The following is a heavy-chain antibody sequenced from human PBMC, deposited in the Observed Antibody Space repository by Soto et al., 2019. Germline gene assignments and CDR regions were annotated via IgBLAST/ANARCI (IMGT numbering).Heavy chain of an antibody. V-gene: IGHV1-3*04. J-gene: IGHJ4*02. CDR2: INTANDDT. Sequence: ASVKVSCKASGYTFSSSPLHWVRQAPGQRPEWMGWINTANDDTKYSQKFQDRVTLTRDTSASTAYMEVSSLTPEDTAVYYCARDEGVASGNWGQGTLV. D-gene: IGHD5-12*01. CDR1: GYTFSSSP. CDR3: ARDEGVASGN.